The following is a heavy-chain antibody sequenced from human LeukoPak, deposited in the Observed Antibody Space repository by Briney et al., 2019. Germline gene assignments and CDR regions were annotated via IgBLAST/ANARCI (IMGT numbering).Heavy chain of an antibody. V-gene: IGHV3-33*01. Sequence: GGSLRLSCAASGFTFSSYGMHWVRQAPGKGLEWVAVIWYDGSNKYYADSVKGRFTISRDNSKNTLYLQMNSLRAEDTAVYYCARDRLPTWVAPAAIDAFDIWGQGTMVTVSS. J-gene: IGHJ3*02. CDR2: IWYDGSNK. CDR3: ARDRLPTWVAPAAIDAFDI. CDR1: GFTFSSYG. D-gene: IGHD2-2*01.